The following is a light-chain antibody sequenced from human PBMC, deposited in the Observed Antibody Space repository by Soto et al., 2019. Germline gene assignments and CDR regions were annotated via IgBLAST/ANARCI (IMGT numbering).Light chain of an antibody. Sequence: EIVLTQSPATLSLSPGERATLSCRASQSVSSYLAWYQQKPGQAPRILIYDASNRATGIPARFSGSGSGTDFTLTISSLEPEDFAVYYCQQRSNWPTLGGGTKVDIK. CDR1: QSVSSY. J-gene: IGKJ4*01. V-gene: IGKV3-11*01. CDR3: QQRSNWPT. CDR2: DAS.